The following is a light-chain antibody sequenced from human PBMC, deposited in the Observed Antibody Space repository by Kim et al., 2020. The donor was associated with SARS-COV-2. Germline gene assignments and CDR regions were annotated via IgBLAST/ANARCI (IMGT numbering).Light chain of an antibody. Sequence: GQSVTLPCTGTSSAVGRFNFVSWYQHHPGKAPKVIIYDVTKRPSGVPDRFSGSKSANTASLTVSGLQAEDEADYYCSSYAGSNTYVFGTGTKVTVL. CDR3: SSYAGSNTYV. V-gene: IGLV2-8*01. CDR2: DVT. J-gene: IGLJ1*01. CDR1: SSAVGRFNF.